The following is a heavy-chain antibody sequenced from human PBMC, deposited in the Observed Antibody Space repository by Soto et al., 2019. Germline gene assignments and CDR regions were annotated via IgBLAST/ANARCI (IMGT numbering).Heavy chain of an antibody. V-gene: IGHV1-18*01. CDR2: ISAYNGNT. D-gene: IGHD2-15*01. CDR1: GYTFTSYG. CDR3: ARGYCSGGSCYSGGYFDY. Sequence: ASVKVSCKASGYTFTSYGISWVRQAPGQGLEWMGWISAYNGNTNYAQKLQGRVTMTTDTSTSTAYMELRRLRSDDTAVYYCARGYCSGGSCYSGGYFDYWGQGTLVTVSS. J-gene: IGHJ4*02.